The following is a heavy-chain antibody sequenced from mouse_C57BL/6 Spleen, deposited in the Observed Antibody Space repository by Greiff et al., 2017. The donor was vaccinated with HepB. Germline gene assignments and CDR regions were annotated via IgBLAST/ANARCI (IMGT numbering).Heavy chain of an antibody. J-gene: IGHJ2*01. CDR1: GYSITSGYY. V-gene: IGHV3-6*01. Sequence: EVQLQQSGPGLVKPSQSLSLTCSVTGYSITSGYYWNWIRQFPGNKLEWMGYISYDGSNNYNPSLKNRISITRDTSKNQFFLKLNSVTTEDTATYYCARDVGDYWGQGTTLTVSS. CDR3: ARDVGDY. CDR2: ISYDGSN.